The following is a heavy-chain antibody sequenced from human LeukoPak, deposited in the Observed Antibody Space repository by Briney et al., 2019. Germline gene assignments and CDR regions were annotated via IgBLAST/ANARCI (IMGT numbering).Heavy chain of an antibody. CDR2: ISGSGGST. Sequence: GGSLRLSCAASGFTFSSYSMNWVRQAPGKGLEWVSAISGSGGSTYYADSVKGRFTISRDNSKNTLYLQMNSLRAEDTAVYYCANFPLTYCNADYWGQGTLVTVSS. CDR3: ANFPLTYCNADY. J-gene: IGHJ4*02. V-gene: IGHV3-23*01. CDR1: GFTFSSYS. D-gene: IGHD4-4*01.